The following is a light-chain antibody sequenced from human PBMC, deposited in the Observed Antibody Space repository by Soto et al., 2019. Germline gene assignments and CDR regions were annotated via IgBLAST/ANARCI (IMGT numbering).Light chain of an antibody. CDR1: QSVSSSY. J-gene: IGKJ1*01. Sequence: EIVLTQSPGTLSLSPGERATLSCRASQSVSSSYLAWYQQKPGQAPRLLIYGASTRATGIPDRFSGSGSGTDFTLTISRLEPEDFAVYYCHQYDSSPGTFGQGTKVEIK. CDR2: GAS. V-gene: IGKV3-20*01. CDR3: HQYDSSPGT.